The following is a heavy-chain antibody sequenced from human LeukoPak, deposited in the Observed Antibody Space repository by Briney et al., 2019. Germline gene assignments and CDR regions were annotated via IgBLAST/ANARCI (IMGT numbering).Heavy chain of an antibody. CDR2: INHSGST. CDR1: GGSFSGYY. V-gene: IGHV4-34*01. D-gene: IGHD1-26*01. J-gene: IGHJ4*02. Sequence: SETLSLTCAVYGGSFSGYYWSWLRQPPGKGLEWIGEINHSGSTNYNPSLKSRVTISVDTSKNQFSLKLSSVTAADTAVYYCARVPRSGSYSSYWGQGTLVTISS. CDR3: ARVPRSGSYSSY.